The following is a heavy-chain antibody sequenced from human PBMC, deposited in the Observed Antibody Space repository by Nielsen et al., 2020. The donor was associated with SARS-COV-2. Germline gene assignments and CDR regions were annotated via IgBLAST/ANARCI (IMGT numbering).Heavy chain of an antibody. CDR3: AKIGIAAAGDY. CDR2: ISWNSGSI. CDR1: GFTFDDYA. V-gene: IGHV3-9*01. J-gene: IGHJ4*02. Sequence: GGSLRLSCAASGFTFDDYAMNGVRQAPGKGLEWVSGISWNSGSIGYADSVKGRFTISRDNAKNSLYLQMNSLRAEDTALYYCAKIGIAAAGDYWGQGTLVTVSS. D-gene: IGHD6-13*01.